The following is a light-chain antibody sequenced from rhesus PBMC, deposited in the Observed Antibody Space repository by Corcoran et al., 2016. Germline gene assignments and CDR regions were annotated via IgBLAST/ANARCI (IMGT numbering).Light chain of an antibody. CDR2: EAT. CDR1: SSDIGGYDY. Sequence: AALTQPRSVSGSPGQSVTLSCTGTSSDIGGYDYVSWYQQHPGTAPKLLIYEATNRPSGVCYRFSGSKSANSASLTISGLQPEDDADYHFSSYVDGHSFIFGTGTRLTVL. J-gene: IGLJ1*01. V-gene: IGLV2-32*02. CDR3: SSYVDGHSFI.